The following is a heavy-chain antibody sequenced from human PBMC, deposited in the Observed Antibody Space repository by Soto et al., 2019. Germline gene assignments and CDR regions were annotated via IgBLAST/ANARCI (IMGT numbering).Heavy chain of an antibody. CDR3: ARDLGDMATTGLGGWFDP. V-gene: IGHV3-33*01. CDR2: MWYDGSNK. J-gene: IGHJ5*02. Sequence: QVQVVESGGGVVQPGRSLRLSCAASGFTFSSYGMHWVRQAPGKGLEWVAVMWYDGSNKYYADSVKGRFTVSRDNSKNIVYLQMNSLRAEDTAVYYCARDLGDMATTGLGGWFDPWGQGTLVTVSS. CDR1: GFTFSSYG. D-gene: IGHD1-1*01.